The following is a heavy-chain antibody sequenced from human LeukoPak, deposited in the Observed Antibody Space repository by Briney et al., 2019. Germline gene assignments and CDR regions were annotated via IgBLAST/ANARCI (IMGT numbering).Heavy chain of an antibody. CDR2: INPNSGDT. V-gene: IGHV1-2*02. Sequence: ASVKVSCKASGYIFTGYYMHWVRQAPGQGLEWMGWINPNSGDTNYAQKFQGRVTMTRDTSISTAYMELSRLRSDDTAVYYCARGDYYDSSGPPTDYWGQGTLVTVSS. D-gene: IGHD3-22*01. J-gene: IGHJ4*02. CDR3: ARGDYYDSSGPPTDY. CDR1: GYIFTGYY.